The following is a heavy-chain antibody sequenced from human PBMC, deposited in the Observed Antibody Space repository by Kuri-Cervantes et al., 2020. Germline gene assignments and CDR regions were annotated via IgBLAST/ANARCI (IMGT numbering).Heavy chain of an antibody. Sequence: GESLKISCAASGFTFSSYEMNWVRQAPGKGLEWVSYVRSSGSTIYYADSVKGRFTISRDNTKNSLYLQMNSLRAEDTAVYYCARDHRKSGSYYYYGMDVWGQGTTVTVSS. CDR1: GFTFSSYE. J-gene: IGHJ6*02. CDR3: ARDHRKSGSYYYYGMDV. V-gene: IGHV3-48*03. CDR2: VRSSGSTI. D-gene: IGHD1-26*01.